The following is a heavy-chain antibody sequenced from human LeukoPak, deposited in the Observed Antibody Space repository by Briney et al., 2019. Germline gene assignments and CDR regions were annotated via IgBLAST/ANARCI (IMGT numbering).Heavy chain of an antibody. D-gene: IGHD4-23*01. J-gene: IGHJ6*02. CDR2: IYSGGST. V-gene: IGHV3-53*04. CDR1: GFTVSSNY. CDR3: ARDYGGNSWLGMDV. Sequence: GGSLRLSCAASGFTVSSNYMSWVRQAPGKGLEWVSVIYSGGSTYYADSVKGRFTISRHNSKNTLYLQMNSLRAEDTAVYYCARDYGGNSWLGMDVWGQGTTVTVSS.